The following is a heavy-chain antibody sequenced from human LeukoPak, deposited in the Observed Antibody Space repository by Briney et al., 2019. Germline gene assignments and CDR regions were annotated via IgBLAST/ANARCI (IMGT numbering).Heavy chain of an antibody. D-gene: IGHD2-21*01. CDR3: AKVTGTYGGYYYGMDV. CDR1: GITFSSYA. CDR2: ISASGGST. V-gene: IGHV3-23*01. J-gene: IGHJ6*02. Sequence: HPGGSLRLSCAASGITFSSYAMSWVRQAPGKGLEWVSAISASGGSTHHADSVRGRFTTSRDNSKNTLYLQMNSLRAEDTAGYYCAKVTGTYGGYYYGMDVWGQGTTVTVSS.